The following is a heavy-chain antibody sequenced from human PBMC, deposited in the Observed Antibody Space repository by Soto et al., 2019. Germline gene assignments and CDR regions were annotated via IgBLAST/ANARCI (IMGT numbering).Heavy chain of an antibody. Sequence: QVQLQESGTGLVKPSQTLSLTCTVSGDSISSGGYYWNWIRQHPGKVLEWIGYIFYIGSTYYNPSLKSRVTISVDTSKNQFSLKLNSVTAADTAVYYCARSVFPWGQGTLVTVSS. J-gene: IGHJ5*02. CDR2: IFYIGST. CDR3: ARSVFP. CDR1: GDSISSGGYY. V-gene: IGHV4-31*03.